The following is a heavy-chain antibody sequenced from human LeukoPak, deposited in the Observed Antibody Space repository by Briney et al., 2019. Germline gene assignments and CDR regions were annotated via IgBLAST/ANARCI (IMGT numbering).Heavy chain of an antibody. CDR1: GFIFSDYY. Sequence: SGGSLRLSCAASGFIFSDYYMSWIRQAPGKGLEWVGRIKSKPDGETTTYAAPVKGRFTISRDDSRNTLYLQMNSLKTEDTAVYYCTTCGGDCYFNYWGQGTLVTVSS. J-gene: IGHJ4*02. D-gene: IGHD2-21*02. V-gene: IGHV3-15*01. CDR2: IKSKPDGETT. CDR3: TTCGGDCYFNY.